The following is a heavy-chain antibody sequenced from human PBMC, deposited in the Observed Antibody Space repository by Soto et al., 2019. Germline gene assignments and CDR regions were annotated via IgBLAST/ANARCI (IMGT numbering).Heavy chain of an antibody. CDR1: GFTFSSYA. J-gene: IGHJ6*02. CDR3: ARDLYDFWSGYPYYYYYGMDV. CDR2: ISYDGSNK. D-gene: IGHD3-3*01. V-gene: IGHV3-30-3*01. Sequence: LKISCAASGFTFSSYAMHWVRQAPGKGLEWVAVISYDGSNKYYADSVKGRFTISRDNSKNTLYLQMNSLRAEDTAVYYCARDLYDFWSGYPYYYYYGMDVWGQGTTVTVSS.